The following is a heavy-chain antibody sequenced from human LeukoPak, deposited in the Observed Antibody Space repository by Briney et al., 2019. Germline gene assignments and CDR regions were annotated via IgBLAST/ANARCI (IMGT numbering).Heavy chain of an antibody. V-gene: IGHV4-59*01. CDR3: ARGRKNSYRFDY. D-gene: IGHD5-18*01. J-gene: IGHJ4*02. CDR2: IYYSGST. CDR1: GGSISSYY. Sequence: SETPSLTCTVSGGSISSYYWSWIRKPPGKGLEWIGYIYYSGSTNYNPSLKSRVTISVDTSKNQFSLKLSSVTAADTAVYYCARGRKNSYRFDYWGQGTLVTVSS.